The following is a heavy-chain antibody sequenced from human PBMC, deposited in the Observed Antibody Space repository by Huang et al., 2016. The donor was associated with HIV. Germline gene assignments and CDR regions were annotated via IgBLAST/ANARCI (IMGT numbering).Heavy chain of an antibody. J-gene: IGHJ5*02. D-gene: IGHD3-16*01. V-gene: IGHV4-34*01. CDR2: INHRGNT. Sequence: QVQLHQWGAGLLKPSETLSLTCAVYGGSFSSYYWNWIRQSPGKGLEWIGQINHRGNTTYNPSLKGRVTMSVDTSKNQFSLKLNAVTAADTAVYYCAREIMISFGGPFDPWGQGTLVTVSS. CDR1: GGSFSSYY. CDR3: AREIMISFGGPFDP.